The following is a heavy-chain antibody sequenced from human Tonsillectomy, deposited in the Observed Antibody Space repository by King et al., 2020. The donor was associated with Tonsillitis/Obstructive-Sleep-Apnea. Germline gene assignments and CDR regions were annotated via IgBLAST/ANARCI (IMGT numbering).Heavy chain of an antibody. CDR2: IYSGGST. Sequence: VQLVQSGGGLIQPGGSLRLSCAASGFTVSSNYMSWVRQAPGKGLEWVSVIYSGGSTYFADSVKGRFTFSRDNSKNTLYLQMNSLRAEDTAVYYCARDRKEMATNYYFDYWGQGTLVTVSS. V-gene: IGHV3-53*01. CDR1: GFTVSSNY. D-gene: IGHD5-24*01. J-gene: IGHJ4*02. CDR3: ARDRKEMATNYYFDY.